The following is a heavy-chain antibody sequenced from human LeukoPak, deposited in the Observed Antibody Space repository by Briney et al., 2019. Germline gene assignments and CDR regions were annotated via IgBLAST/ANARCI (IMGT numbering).Heavy chain of an antibody. D-gene: IGHD3-3*01. J-gene: IGHJ4*02. Sequence: SESLSLTCTVSGGSISSGGYYWSWIRQHPGKGLEWIGYIYYSGSTYYNPSLKSRVTISVDTSKNQFSLKLSSVTAADTAVYYCARGLWLVTIFPLHLDYWGQGTLVTVS. V-gene: IGHV4-31*03. CDR2: IYYSGST. CDR1: GGSISSGGYY. CDR3: ARGLWLVTIFPLHLDY.